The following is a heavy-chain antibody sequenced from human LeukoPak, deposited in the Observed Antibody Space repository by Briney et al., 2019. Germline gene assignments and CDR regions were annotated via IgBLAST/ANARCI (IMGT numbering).Heavy chain of an antibody. V-gene: IGHV3-53*01. CDR1: GFTVSSTD. CDR3: ALLGAAGREYFQH. Sequence: GGSLRLSCAASGFTVSSTDMSWVRQAPGKGLEWVSAVYSGGSTFYADSVKGRFTISRDNSKNTLYLQISSLRAEDTAVYYCALLGAAGREYFQHWGQGTLVTVSS. J-gene: IGHJ1*01. CDR2: VYSGGST. D-gene: IGHD6-13*01.